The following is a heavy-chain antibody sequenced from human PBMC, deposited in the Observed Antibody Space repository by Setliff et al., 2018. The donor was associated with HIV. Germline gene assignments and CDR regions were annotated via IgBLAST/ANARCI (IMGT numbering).Heavy chain of an antibody. D-gene: IGHD6-19*01. CDR1: GYSFADYT. J-gene: IGHJ4*02. V-gene: IGHV1-3*01. CDR2: IIDGNDNT. CDR3: ARLSGWYEGDFDY. Sequence: ASVKVSCKASGYSFADYTIQWVRRAPGQSLEWMGWIIDGNDNTRYSQKFQGRVTIARDTSASTAYMELSSLRSEDTAVYYCARLSGWYEGDFDYWGQGTLVTV.